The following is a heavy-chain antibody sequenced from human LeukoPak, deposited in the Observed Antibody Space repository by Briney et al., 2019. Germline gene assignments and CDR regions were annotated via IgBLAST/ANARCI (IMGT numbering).Heavy chain of an antibody. J-gene: IGHJ3*02. CDR2: IDPKTGDT. CDR3: ARDRNNSPAGAFDI. V-gene: IGHV1-2*02. Sequence: ASVKVSCKASGYTFTDYWIQWVRQAPGQGLEWMGWIDPKTGDTHYAQMFQGRVTMTRDTSISTAYMELSRLRSDDTAVYYCARDRNNSPAGAFDIWGQGTMVTVSS. D-gene: IGHD1-14*01. CDR1: GYTFTDYW.